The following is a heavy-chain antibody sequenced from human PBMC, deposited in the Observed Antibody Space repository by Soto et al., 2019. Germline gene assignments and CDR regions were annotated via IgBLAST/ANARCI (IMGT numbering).Heavy chain of an antibody. D-gene: IGHD3-10*01. Sequence: SETLSLTCAVSGGSISSSNCWSWVRQPHGKGQEWIGEIYHSGSTNYNLSLKSRVTISVDKSKNLFSLKLSSVTAADTAVYYCARDRSITMVRGVIPYYYYGMDVWGQGT. CDR2: IYHSGST. CDR1: GGSISSSNC. V-gene: IGHV4-4*02. J-gene: IGHJ6*02. CDR3: ARDRSITMVRGVIPYYYYGMDV.